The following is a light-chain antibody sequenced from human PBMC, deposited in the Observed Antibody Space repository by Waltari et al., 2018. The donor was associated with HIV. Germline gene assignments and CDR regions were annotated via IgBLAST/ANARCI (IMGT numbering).Light chain of an antibody. CDR3: SSYTSNSAFLL. CDR2: DVG. Sequence: QSALTQPVSVSGSPGQSITSPCTGCNSDIGGYDVVSRFQPHPSQAPELIIRDVGGRPSGVSNRFSGSKSGNTASLTISGLQAEDEAYYYCSSYTSNSAFLLFGGGTKLTVL. J-gene: IGLJ3*02. CDR1: NSDIGGYDV. V-gene: IGLV2-14*03.